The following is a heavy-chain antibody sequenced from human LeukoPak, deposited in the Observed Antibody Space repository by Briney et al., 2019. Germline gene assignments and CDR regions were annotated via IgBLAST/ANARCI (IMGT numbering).Heavy chain of an antibody. Sequence: GGSLRLSCAASGFTVSSNYMSWVRQAPGKGLEWVSVIYSGGSTYYADSVKGRFTISRDNSKSTLYLQMNSLRAEDTAVYYCAREDGYNAEFDYWGQGTLVTVSS. CDR3: AREDGYNAEFDY. V-gene: IGHV3-53*01. J-gene: IGHJ4*02. D-gene: IGHD5-24*01. CDR2: IYSGGST. CDR1: GFTVSSNY.